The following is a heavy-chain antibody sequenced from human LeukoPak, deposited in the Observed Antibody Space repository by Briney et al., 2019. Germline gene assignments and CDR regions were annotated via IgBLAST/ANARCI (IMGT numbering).Heavy chain of an antibody. Sequence: ASVKVSCKASGYTFTSYGISWVRQAPGQGLEWMGWISAYNGNTNYAQKLQGRVTMTTDTSTSTAYMELRSLRSDDTAVYYCARGPDSWYSYVDYFDYWGQGTLVTVSS. J-gene: IGHJ4*02. CDR2: ISAYNGNT. CDR3: ARGPDSWYSYVDYFDY. V-gene: IGHV1-18*01. D-gene: IGHD6-13*01. CDR1: GYTFTSYG.